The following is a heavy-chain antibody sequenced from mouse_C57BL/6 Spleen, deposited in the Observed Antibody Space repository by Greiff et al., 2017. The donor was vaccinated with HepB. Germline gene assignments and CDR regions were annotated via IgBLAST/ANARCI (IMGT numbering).Heavy chain of an antibody. J-gene: IGHJ4*01. CDR1: GYTFTSYW. D-gene: IGHD2-1*01. Sequence: QVQLQQPGAELVRPGSSVKLSCKASGYTFTSYWMHWVKQRPIQGLEWIGNIDPSDSETHYNQKFKDKATLTVDKSSSTAYMQLSSLTSEDSAVYYCARDGNYGYAMDYWGQGTSVTVSS. V-gene: IGHV1-52*01. CDR3: ARDGNYGYAMDY. CDR2: IDPSDSET.